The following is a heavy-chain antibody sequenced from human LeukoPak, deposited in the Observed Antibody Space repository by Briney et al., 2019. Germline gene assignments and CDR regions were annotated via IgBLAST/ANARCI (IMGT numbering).Heavy chain of an antibody. CDR1: DYTFTSCG. V-gene: IGHV1-18*01. CDR2: ISGYNGNT. D-gene: IGHD3-16*01. Sequence: ASVKVSCKASDYTFTSCGINWVRQAPGQGLEWMGWISGYNGNTNYAQEFQGRVTMTTDTSTSTAYMELRSLRSDDTAVYYCAREGVFYYYMDVWGKGTTVTVSS. J-gene: IGHJ6*03. CDR3: AREGVFYYYMDV.